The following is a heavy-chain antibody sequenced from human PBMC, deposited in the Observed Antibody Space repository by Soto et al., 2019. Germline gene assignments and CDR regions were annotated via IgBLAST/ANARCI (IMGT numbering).Heavy chain of an antibody. Sequence: GGSLRLSCAASGFTFSTYAMTWVRQAPGKGLEWLSTISDSGGATYYLDSVKGRFTISRDNSQNTLFLVMNRLRAEDTAVYYCASYCGPASCYRGFEYWGQGTLVTVSS. V-gene: IGHV3-23*01. CDR1: GFTFSTYA. J-gene: IGHJ4*02. D-gene: IGHD2-21*01. CDR3: ASYCGPASCYRGFEY. CDR2: ISDSGGAT.